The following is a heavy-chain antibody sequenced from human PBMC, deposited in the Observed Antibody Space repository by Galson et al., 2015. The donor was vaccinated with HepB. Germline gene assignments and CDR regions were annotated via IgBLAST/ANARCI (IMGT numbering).Heavy chain of an antibody. J-gene: IGHJ6*03. CDR3: ARSGSHIVVVPAARTGVYYYYYMDV. CDR2: IKQDGSEK. CDR1: GFTFSSYW. V-gene: IGHV3-7*01. Sequence: SLRLSCAASGFTFSSYWMSWVRQAPGKGLEWVANIKQDGSEKYYVDSVKGRFTISRDNAKNSLYLQMNSLRAEDTAVYYCARSGSHIVVVPAARTGVYYYYYMDVWGKGTTVTVSS. D-gene: IGHD2-2*01.